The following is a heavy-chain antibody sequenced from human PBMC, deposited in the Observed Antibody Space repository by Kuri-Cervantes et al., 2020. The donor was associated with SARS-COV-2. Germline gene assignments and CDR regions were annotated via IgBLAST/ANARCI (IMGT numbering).Heavy chain of an antibody. CDR1: GYTFSSYA. D-gene: IGHD6-19*01. J-gene: IGHJ6*02. CDR2: INAGKGNT. V-gene: IGHV1-3*01. CDR3: ARDMGAEWLVRDYYGMDV. Sequence: ASVKVSCKASGYTFSSYAMQWVRQAPGQRLEWMGWINAGKGNTKYSQKFQDRVTITWDTSASTVYMELSSLRSEDTAVYYCARDMGAEWLVRDYYGMDVWGQGTTVTVSS.